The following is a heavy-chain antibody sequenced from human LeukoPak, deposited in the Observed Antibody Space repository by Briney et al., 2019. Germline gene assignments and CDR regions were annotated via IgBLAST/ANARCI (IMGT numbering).Heavy chain of an antibody. CDR3: ARQPLVGPTTFDY. Sequence: GGSLRLSCVASGFTFSSYNMSWVRQAPGKGLEWVSSISSSSTYIYYADSVKGRFTISRDDAKNSLFLQMISLRAEDTAVYYCARQPLVGPTTFDYWGQGSLVTVSS. CDR2: ISSSSTYI. V-gene: IGHV3-21*01. D-gene: IGHD1-26*01. J-gene: IGHJ4*02. CDR1: GFTFSSYN.